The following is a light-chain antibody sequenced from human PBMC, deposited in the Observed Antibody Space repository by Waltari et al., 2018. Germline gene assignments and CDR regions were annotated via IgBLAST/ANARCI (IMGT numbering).Light chain of an antibody. CDR1: ENVNNY. CDR3: QHNYGTLT. CDR2: KAS. V-gene: IGKV1-39*01. Sequence: DIQMTQSPSSLSASVGDRVTITCRASENVNNYLNWYQQKPGKAPKLLFYKASTLQSGVPSRFSGSGSGTDYTFTISSLQSEDVATYYCQHNYGTLTFGGGTKVEIK. J-gene: IGKJ4*01.